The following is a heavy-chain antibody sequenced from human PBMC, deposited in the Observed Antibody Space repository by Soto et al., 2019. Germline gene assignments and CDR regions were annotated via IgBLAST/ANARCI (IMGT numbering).Heavy chain of an antibody. D-gene: IGHD1-26*01. CDR2: IRSKANSYAT. CDR3: TRRKSRALRIVGATRDDAFDI. J-gene: IGHJ3*02. V-gene: IGHV3-73*01. Sequence: GGSLRLSCAASGFTFSGSAMHWVRQASGKGLEWVGRIRSKANSYATAYAASVKGRFTISRDDSKNTAYLQMNSLKTEDTAVYYCTRRKSRALRIVGATRDDAFDIWGQGTMVNVSS. CDR1: GFTFSGSA.